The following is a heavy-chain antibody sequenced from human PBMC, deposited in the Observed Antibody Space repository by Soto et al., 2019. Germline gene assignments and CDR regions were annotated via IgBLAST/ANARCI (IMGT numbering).Heavy chain of an antibody. CDR2: IIPIFGTA. D-gene: IGHD5-18*01. Sequence: QVQLVQSGAEMKKRGSSVKVSCKASGGTFSSYAISWVRQAPGQGLEWMGGIIPIFGTANYAQKFQGRVTITADESTSTAYMELSSLRSEDTAVYYCASTVYTAVVESTPHNWFDTWGQGTLVTVSS. CDR3: ASTVYTAVVESTPHNWFDT. V-gene: IGHV1-69*12. CDR1: GGTFSSYA. J-gene: IGHJ5*02.